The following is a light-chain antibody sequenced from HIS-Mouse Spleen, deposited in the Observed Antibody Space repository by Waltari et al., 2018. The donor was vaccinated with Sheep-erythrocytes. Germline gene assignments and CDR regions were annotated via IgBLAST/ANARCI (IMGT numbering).Light chain of an antibody. Sequence: IQMIQSPSSRLVSVGDRVTIICSASQCITSYLNWYQQKPGKSPKLLIYCASSWQSGVPSRFSGSGSGTDFTLTISSLQPEDVAAYYCQQNYSTPLTFGRGTKVEIK. CDR3: QQNYSTPLT. J-gene: IGKJ4*02. CDR2: CAS. V-gene: IGKV1-39*01. CDR1: QCITSY.